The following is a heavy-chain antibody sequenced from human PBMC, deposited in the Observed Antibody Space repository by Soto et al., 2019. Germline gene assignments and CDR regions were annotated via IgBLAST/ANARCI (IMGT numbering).Heavy chain of an antibody. J-gene: IGHJ5*02. V-gene: IGHV4-59*01. CDR3: ARGDTVTTEVWFDP. D-gene: IGHD4-17*01. CDR1: GGSISSYY. Sequence: QVQLQESGPGLVKPSETLSLTCTVSGGSISSYYWSWIRQPPGKGLEWVGYIYYSGSTNYNPSLKSRVSISVDTYKNQFSLKLSSVTAADTAVYYCARGDTVTTEVWFDPWGQGTLVTVSS. CDR2: IYYSGST.